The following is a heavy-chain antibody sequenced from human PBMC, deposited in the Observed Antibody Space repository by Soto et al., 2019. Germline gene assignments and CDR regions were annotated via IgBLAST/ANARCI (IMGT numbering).Heavy chain of an antibody. CDR3: ARERSYYDSSGYSVVDY. CDR1: GGTFSSYA. Sequence: SVKVSCKASGGTFSSYAISWVRQAPGQGLEWMGGIIPIFGTANYAQKFQGRVTITADESTSTAYMELSSLRSEDTAVYYCARERSYYDSSGYSVVDYWGQGTLVTVSS. CDR2: IIPIFGTA. V-gene: IGHV1-69*13. D-gene: IGHD3-22*01. J-gene: IGHJ4*02.